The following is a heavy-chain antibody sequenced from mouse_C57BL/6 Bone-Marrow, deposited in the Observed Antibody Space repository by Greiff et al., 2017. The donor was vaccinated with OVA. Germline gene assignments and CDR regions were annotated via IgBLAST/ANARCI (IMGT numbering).Heavy chain of an antibody. J-gene: IGHJ1*03. CDR1: GFTFSSYA. CDR2: ISDGGSYT. V-gene: IGHV5-4*01. CDR3: ARDWDYYYGSSYYWYFDV. D-gene: IGHD1-1*01. Sequence: DVMLVESGGGLVKPGGSLKLSCAASGFTFSSYAMSWVRQTPEKRLEWVATISDGGSYTYYPDNVKGRFTISRDNAKNNLYLQMSHLKSEDTAMYYCARDWDYYYGSSYYWYFDVWGTGTTVTVSS.